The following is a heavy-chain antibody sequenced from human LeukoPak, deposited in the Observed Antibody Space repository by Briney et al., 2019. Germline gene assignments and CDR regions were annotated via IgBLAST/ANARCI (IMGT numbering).Heavy chain of an antibody. CDR1: GGSISSSSYY. J-gene: IGHJ6*02. D-gene: IGHD4-17*01. Sequence: PSETLSLTCTVSGGSISSSSYYWGWIRQPPGKGLEWIGSIYYSGSTYYNPSLKSRVTISVDTSKNQFSLKLSSVTAADTAVYYCARDGDYGSSWYYYYGMDVWGQGTTVTVSS. CDR2: IYYSGST. V-gene: IGHV4-39*07. CDR3: ARDGDYGSSWYYYYGMDV.